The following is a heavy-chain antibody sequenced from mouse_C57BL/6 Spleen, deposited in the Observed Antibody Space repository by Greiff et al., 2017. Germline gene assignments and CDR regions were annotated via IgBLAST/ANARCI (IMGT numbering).Heavy chain of an antibody. Sequence: EVMLVESEGGLVQPGSSMKLSCTASGFTFSDYYMAWVRQVPEKGLEWVANINNDGSSTYYLDSLKSRFIISRDNAKNILYLQMSSLKSEDTATYYCARDDGYYGWFAYWGQGTLVTVSA. CDR3: ARDDGYYGWFAY. V-gene: IGHV5-16*01. J-gene: IGHJ3*01. CDR1: GFTFSDYY. D-gene: IGHD2-3*01. CDR2: INNDGSST.